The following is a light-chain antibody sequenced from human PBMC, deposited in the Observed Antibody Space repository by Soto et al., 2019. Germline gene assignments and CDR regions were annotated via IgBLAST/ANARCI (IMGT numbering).Light chain of an antibody. CDR2: DAS. J-gene: IGKJ4*01. CDR3: QQRSNWPPIT. V-gene: IGKV3-11*01. CDR1: QSVSSY. Sequence: EIVLTQSPATLSLSPGERAILSCRASQSVSSYLAWYQQKPGQAPRLLIYDASNRATGIPARFSGSGSGTDFTLTISSLEPEDFAVYYCQQRSNWPPITFGGGTNVEIK.